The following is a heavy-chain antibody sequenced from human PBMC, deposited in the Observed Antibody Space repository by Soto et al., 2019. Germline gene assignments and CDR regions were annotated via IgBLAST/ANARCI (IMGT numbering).Heavy chain of an antibody. CDR2: ISGSGGST. D-gene: IGHD1-26*01. V-gene: IGHV3-23*01. CDR1: GFTFSSYA. J-gene: IGHJ5*02. CDR3: AKDFAGPIGNNWFDP. Sequence: PGGSLRLSCAASGFTFSSYAMSWVRQAPGKGLEWVSAISGSGGSTYYADSVKGRFTISRDNSKNTLYLQMNSLRAEDTAVYYCAKDFAGPIGNNWFDPWGQGTLVTVSS.